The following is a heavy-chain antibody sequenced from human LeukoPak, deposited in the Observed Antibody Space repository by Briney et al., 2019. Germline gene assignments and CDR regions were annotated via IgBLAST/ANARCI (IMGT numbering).Heavy chain of an antibody. CDR1: GGSFSGYY. Sequence: SETLSLTCAVYGGSFSGYYWSWIRQPPGKGLEWIGEINHSGSTYYNPSLKSRVTISVDTSKNQFSLKLSSVTAADTAVYYCARLAYCGGDCYSAVDYWGQGTLVTVSS. V-gene: IGHV4-34*01. D-gene: IGHD2-21*02. CDR2: INHSGST. J-gene: IGHJ4*02. CDR3: ARLAYCGGDCYSAVDY.